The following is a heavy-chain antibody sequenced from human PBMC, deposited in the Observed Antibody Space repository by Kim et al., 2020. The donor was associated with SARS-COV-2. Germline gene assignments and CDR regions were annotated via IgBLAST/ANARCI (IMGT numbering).Heavy chain of an antibody. D-gene: IGHD5-18*01. CDR3: VTKGLWKQQHYYGMDV. J-gene: IGHJ6*02. V-gene: IGHV3-11*03. Sequence: ASVKGRFFISRDNIKKTLYLQMNSLRVDDTAVYYCVTKGLWKQQHYYGMDVWGQGTVVTVSS.